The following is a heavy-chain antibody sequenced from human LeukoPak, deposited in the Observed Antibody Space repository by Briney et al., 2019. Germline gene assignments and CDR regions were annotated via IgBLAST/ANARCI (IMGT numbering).Heavy chain of an antibody. Sequence: SVKVSCKAPGFTFASSAMQWVRQARGQRLEWIGWIVVGSGNTNYAQKFQERVTITRDMSTSTAYMELSSLRSEDTAVYYCAAARLAAAGPSDPWGQGTLVTVSS. V-gene: IGHV1-58*02. J-gene: IGHJ5*02. CDR2: IVVGSGNT. CDR3: AAARLAAAGPSDP. D-gene: IGHD6-13*01. CDR1: GFTFASSA.